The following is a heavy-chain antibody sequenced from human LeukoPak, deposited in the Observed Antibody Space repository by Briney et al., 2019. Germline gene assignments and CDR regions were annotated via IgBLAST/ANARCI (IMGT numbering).Heavy chain of an antibody. J-gene: IGHJ1*01. Sequence: ASVKVSCKASGYTFASYDINWVRQATGQGLEWMGWMNPNSGNTGYAQKFQGRVTMTRNTSISTAYMELSSLRSEDTAVYYCARVWGKKDYGDYLDFQHWGQGTLVTVSS. CDR1: GYTFASYD. D-gene: IGHD4-17*01. CDR2: MNPNSGNT. V-gene: IGHV1-8*01. CDR3: ARVWGKKDYGDYLDFQH.